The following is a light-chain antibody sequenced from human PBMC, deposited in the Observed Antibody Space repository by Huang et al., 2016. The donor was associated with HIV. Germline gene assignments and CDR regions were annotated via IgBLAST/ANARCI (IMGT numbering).Light chain of an antibody. CDR2: DAS. Sequence: EIVMPQSPATLSVSPGERATLSCRASQIVNSKVVWYQQKPGQAPRLLIYDASTRATDTPARFSGSASGTDFTLTISSLQSEDFAVYYCQQYYSWPPLTFGGGTKVDFK. CDR3: QQYYSWPPLT. CDR1: QIVNSK. V-gene: IGKV3D-15*01. J-gene: IGKJ4*01.